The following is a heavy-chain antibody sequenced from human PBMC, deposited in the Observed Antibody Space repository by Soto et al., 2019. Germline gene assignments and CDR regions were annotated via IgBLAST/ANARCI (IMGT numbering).Heavy chain of an antibody. CDR2: VLYDGSNE. J-gene: IGHJ6*02. D-gene: IGHD2-21*02. Sequence: GGSLRLSCAASGFIFSNFGMHWVRQAPDKGLEWVSGVLYDGSNEVSGDFVKGRFTISRDNSKNTLYRQMTSLRAEETAVYYCARDPRTARASAMHVWGQWTTVTVSS. CDR3: ARDPRTARASAMHV. CDR1: GFIFSNFG. V-gene: IGHV3-30*12.